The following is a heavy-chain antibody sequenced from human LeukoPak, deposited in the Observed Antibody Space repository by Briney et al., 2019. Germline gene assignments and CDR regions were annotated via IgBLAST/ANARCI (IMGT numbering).Heavy chain of an antibody. J-gene: IGHJ4*02. V-gene: IGHV3-9*01. CDR3: AKGTTDFDY. CDR2: ISWNSGSI. Sequence: PGGSLRLSCAASGFTFDDYAMHWVRQAPGKGLEWVSGISWNSGSIGYADSVKGRFTISRDNAKNSLYLQMNSLRAEDTALYYCAKGTTDFDYWGQGTLVTVSS. D-gene: IGHD4-17*01. CDR1: GFTFDDYA.